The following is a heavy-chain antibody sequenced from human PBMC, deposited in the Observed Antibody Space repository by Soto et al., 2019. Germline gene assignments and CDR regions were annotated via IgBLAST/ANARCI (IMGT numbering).Heavy chain of an antibody. V-gene: IGHV3-30*18. CDR2: ISYDGSNK. Sequence: PGGSLRLSCAASGFTFSSYGMHWVRQAPGKGLEWVAVISYDGSNKYYADSVKGRFTISRDNSKNTLYLQMNSLRAEDTAVYYCAKGHGSGWYYFDYWGQGTLVTVSS. J-gene: IGHJ4*02. CDR1: GFTFSSYG. D-gene: IGHD6-19*01. CDR3: AKGHGSGWYYFDY.